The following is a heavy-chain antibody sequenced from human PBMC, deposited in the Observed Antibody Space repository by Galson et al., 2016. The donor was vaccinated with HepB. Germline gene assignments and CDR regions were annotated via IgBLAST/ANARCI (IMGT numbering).Heavy chain of an antibody. Sequence: SVKVSCKASAYTFSGYHIHWVRQAPGQGLEWMGWVNPNSGDTKYAQKFQGRVTITRDTSIDTAYMELSGLTSDDTAVYYCASGTHITFVTVLITGMWGQGTLVTVSS. CDR1: AYTFSGYH. D-gene: IGHD1-14*01. J-gene: IGHJ4*02. CDR2: VNPNSGDT. CDR3: ASGTHITFVTVLITGM. V-gene: IGHV1-2*02.